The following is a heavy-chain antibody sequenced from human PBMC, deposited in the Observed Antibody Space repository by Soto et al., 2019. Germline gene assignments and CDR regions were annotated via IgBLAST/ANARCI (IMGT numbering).Heavy chain of an antibody. CDR2: IYPGDSDT. CDR1: GYSFTSYW. J-gene: IGHJ5*02. V-gene: IGHV5-51*01. D-gene: IGHD2-15*01. Sequence: GESLKISCKGSGYSFTSYWIGWVRQMPGKGLEWMGIIYPGDSDTRYSPSFQGQVTISADKSISTAYLQWSSLKASDTAMYYCARQVRLGYCSGGCCYDERHNWFDPWGKGTLVTVAS. CDR3: ARQVRLGYCSGGCCYDERHNWFDP.